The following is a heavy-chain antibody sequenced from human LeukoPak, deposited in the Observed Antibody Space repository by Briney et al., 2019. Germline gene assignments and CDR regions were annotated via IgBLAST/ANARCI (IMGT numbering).Heavy chain of an antibody. V-gene: IGHV5-51*01. D-gene: IGHD3-16*01. Sequence: GESLKISCKGSGYRFNAYWTAWVRQMPGKGLEWMGIIYPDDSDTRYSPSFQGQVTISADKSVRTAYLQWSSLKASDTAMYYCARRYRLGSTDYYFDYWGQGTLVTVSS. CDR1: GYRFNAYW. CDR2: IYPDDSDT. J-gene: IGHJ4*02. CDR3: ARRYRLGSTDYYFDY.